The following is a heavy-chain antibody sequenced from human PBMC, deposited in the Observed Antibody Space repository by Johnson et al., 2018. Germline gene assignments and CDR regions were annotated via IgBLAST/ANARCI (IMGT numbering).Heavy chain of an antibody. CDR2: ISSAGSTI. V-gene: IGHV3-11*04. Sequence: QVQLVESGGGLVKPGGSLRLSCAASGFTFSDYYMSWIRQAPGKGLEWVSYISSAGSTIFSADSVKGRFTISRDNAKNSLYLQMNILRAEDTAVYYCARFAVTMDCCMDVWGKGTTVTVS. CDR1: GFTFSDYY. CDR3: ARFAVTMDCCMDV. J-gene: IGHJ6*03. D-gene: IGHD3-3*01.